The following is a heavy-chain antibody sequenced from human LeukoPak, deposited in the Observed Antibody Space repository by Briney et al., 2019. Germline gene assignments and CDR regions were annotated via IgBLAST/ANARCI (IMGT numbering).Heavy chain of an antibody. Sequence: GGSLRLSCAASGFTFSNYAMSWVRRAPGKGLEWVSTISGSGSSTYYADSAKGRFTISRDNSKNTLYLQMNSLRAEDTAVYYCAKRYGGNYYFDYWGQGTLVTVSS. CDR1: GFTFSNYA. CDR3: AKRYGGNYYFDY. V-gene: IGHV3-23*01. J-gene: IGHJ4*02. D-gene: IGHD4-23*01. CDR2: ISGSGSST.